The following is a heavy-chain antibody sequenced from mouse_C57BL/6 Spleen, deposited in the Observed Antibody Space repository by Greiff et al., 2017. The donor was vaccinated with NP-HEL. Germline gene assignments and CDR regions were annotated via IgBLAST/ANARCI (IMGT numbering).Heavy chain of an antibody. V-gene: IGHV1-15*01. D-gene: IGHD1-1*01. J-gene: IGHJ2*01. CDR1: GYTFTDYE. CDR3: TRWTVVATGFDY. Sequence: QVQLQQSGAELVRPGASVTLSCKASGYTFTDYEMHWVKQTPVHGLEWIGAIDPETGGTAYNQKFKGKAILTADKSSSTAYMELRSLTSEDSAVYYCTRWTVVATGFDYWGQGTTLTVSS. CDR2: IDPETGGT.